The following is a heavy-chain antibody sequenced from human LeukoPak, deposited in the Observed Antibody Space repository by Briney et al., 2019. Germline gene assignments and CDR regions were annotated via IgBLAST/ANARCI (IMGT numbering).Heavy chain of an antibody. J-gene: IGHJ2*01. CDR1: GGSISSYY. CDR2: IYYSGNT. D-gene: IGHD1-20*01. CDR3: ARDNGINYWYFDL. Sequence: SETLSLTCTVSGGSISSYYWSWIRHPPGKGLEWIGNIYYSGNTNYNPSLKSRVTISVDTSKNQFSLKLSSVTAADTAVYYCARDNGINYWYFDLWGRGTLVTVSS. V-gene: IGHV4-59*01.